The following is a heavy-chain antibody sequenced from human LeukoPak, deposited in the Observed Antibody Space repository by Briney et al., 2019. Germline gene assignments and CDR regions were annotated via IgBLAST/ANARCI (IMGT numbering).Heavy chain of an antibody. V-gene: IGHV3-53*01. CDR1: GSTVSTNY. J-gene: IGHJ6*02. CDR3: ARGTLTANGAV. D-gene: IGHD1-1*01. CDR2: IYSGGST. Sequence: GGSLRLSCAASGSTVSTNYMNWVRQAPGKGLEWVSLIYSGGSTYYADSVKGRFTISRDNSKNTLYLQMNSLRAEDTAVYYCARGTLTANGAVWGQGTTVTVSS.